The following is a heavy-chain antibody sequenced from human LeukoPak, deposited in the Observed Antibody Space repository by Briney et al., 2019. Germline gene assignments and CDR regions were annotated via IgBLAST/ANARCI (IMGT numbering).Heavy chain of an antibody. J-gene: IGHJ4*02. CDR1: GFICSDYY. CDR3: ARLRYVGLGFFDF. V-gene: IGHV3-11*03. CDR2: NGRDGSST. Sequence: GGTLRLTCEASGFICSDYYMTWIRQASGKELECAWYNGRDGSSTKYTDSVKGRFIISRDNAKNSLYLQMNSLRAEDTAGYYSARLRYVGLGFFDFWGQGSLVTVSA. D-gene: IGHD3-3*01.